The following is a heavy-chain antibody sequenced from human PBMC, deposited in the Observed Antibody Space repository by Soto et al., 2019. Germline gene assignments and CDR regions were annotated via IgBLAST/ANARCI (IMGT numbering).Heavy chain of an antibody. CDR1: GGSISSYY. CDR2: IYYTGST. Sequence: QVQLQESGPGLVKPSETLSLTCTVSGGSISSYYWSWIRQPPGKGLEWIGYIYYTGSTRYSPSLKSRVTISVDTSKNQFSLKLSSVTAADTAVYYCARICLRGGVCSYGMDVWGQGTTVTVSS. CDR3: ARICLRGGVCSYGMDV. V-gene: IGHV4-59*01. D-gene: IGHD2-8*02. J-gene: IGHJ6*02.